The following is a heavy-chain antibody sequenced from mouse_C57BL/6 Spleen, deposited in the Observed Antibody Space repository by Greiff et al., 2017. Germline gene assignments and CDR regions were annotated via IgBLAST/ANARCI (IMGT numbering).Heavy chain of an antibody. V-gene: IGHV1-42*01. J-gene: IGHJ1*03. Sequence: VQLQQSGPELVKPGASVKISCKASGYSFTSYYMNWVKQSPEKSLEWIGEINPSTGGTTYNQKFKAKATLTVDKSSRTAYMQLKSLTSEDSAVYYCARSSYGSSYGYFDVWGTGTTVTVSS. CDR2: INPSTGGT. CDR3: ARSSYGSSYGYFDV. CDR1: GYSFTSYY. D-gene: IGHD1-1*01.